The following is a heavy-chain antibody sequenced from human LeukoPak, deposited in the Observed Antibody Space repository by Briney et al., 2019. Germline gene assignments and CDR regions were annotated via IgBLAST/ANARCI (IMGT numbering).Heavy chain of an antibody. V-gene: IGHV1-8*01. CDR2: MDPNSGNT. Sequence: VASVKVSCKASGYTFTSYDINWVRQGPGQRLEWMGWMDPNSGNTGYAQKFQGRVTMTRNTSISTAYMELSSLRSEDTAVYYCVRGFKSSTSREAFDIWGQGTMVTVSS. D-gene: IGHD2-2*01. CDR1: GYTFTSYD. CDR3: VRGFKSSTSREAFDI. J-gene: IGHJ3*02.